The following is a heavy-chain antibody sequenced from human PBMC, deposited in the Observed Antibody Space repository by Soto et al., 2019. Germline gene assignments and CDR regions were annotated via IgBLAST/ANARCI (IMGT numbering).Heavy chain of an antibody. Sequence: QVQLQESGPGLVKPSQTLSLTCTVSGGSISSGGYYWSWIRQHPGKGLEWIGYIYYSGSTYYNPSLKSRVTISVDTAKNQFSLKLSSVTAADTAVYYCAREAGKRYDYVWESASDIWGQGTMVTVSS. CDR2: IYYSGST. V-gene: IGHV4-31*03. D-gene: IGHD3-16*01. J-gene: IGHJ3*02. CDR3: AREAGKRYDYVWESASDI. CDR1: GGSISSGGYY.